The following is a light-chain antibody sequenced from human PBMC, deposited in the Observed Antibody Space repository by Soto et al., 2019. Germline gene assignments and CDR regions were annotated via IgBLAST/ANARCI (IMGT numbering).Light chain of an antibody. Sequence: QSVLTQPASVSGSPGQSMTISCTGSSSDVGAYTSVSWYQQHPGKAPKLMIYEVSNRPSGVSRRFSGSKSGNTASLTISGLQAEDEAHYYCSSYTSDNRDYVFGTGTKVTAL. CDR3: SSYTSDNRDYV. V-gene: IGLV2-14*01. J-gene: IGLJ1*01. CDR1: SSDVGAYTS. CDR2: EVS.